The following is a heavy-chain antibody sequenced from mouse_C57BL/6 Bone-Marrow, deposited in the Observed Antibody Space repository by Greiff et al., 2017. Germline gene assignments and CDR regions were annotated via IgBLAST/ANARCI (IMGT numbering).Heavy chain of an antibody. J-gene: IGHJ1*03. CDR2: IDPENGDT. CDR3: ARRGYFDV. V-gene: IGHV14-4*01. CDR1: GFNIKDDY. Sequence: EVQLVESGAELVRPGASVKLSCTASGFNIKDDYMHWVKQRPEQGLEWIGWIDPENGDTEYASKFQGKATITADTSSNTAYLQLSSLTSEDTAVYYCARRGYFDVWGTGTTVTVSS.